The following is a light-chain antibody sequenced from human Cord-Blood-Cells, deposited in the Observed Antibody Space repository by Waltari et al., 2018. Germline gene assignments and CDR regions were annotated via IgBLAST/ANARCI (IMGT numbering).Light chain of an antibody. J-gene: IGKJ1*01. CDR1: QSISSW. V-gene: IGKV1-5*03. CDR2: KAS. Sequence: DIQMPQSPSPLSASVGARVTIPCRASQSISSWLAWYQQKPGKAPKLLIYKASSLESGVPSRFSGSGSGTEFTLTISSLQPDDFATYYCQQYNSYWTFGQGTKVEIK. CDR3: QQYNSYWT.